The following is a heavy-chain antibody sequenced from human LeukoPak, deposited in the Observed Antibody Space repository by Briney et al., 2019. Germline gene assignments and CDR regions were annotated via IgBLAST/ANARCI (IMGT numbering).Heavy chain of an antibody. CDR1: GFTFSRYA. D-gene: IGHD1-26*01. CDR2: ISGSGGGT. Sequence: GGSLRLSCAASGFTFSRYAMSWVRQAPGKGLEWVSAISGSGGGTYYADSVKGRFTISRDNSKNTLYLQMNSLRAEDTAVYYCAKDIGIVAYFDYWGQGTLVTVSS. J-gene: IGHJ4*02. CDR3: AKDIGIVAYFDY. V-gene: IGHV3-23*01.